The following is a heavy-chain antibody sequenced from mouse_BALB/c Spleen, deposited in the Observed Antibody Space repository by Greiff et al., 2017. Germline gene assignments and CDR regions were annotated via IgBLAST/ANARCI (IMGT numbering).Heavy chain of an antibody. CDR2: IRSKSNNYAT. Sequence: EVKVVESGGGLVQPKGSLKLSCAASGFTFNTYAMNWVRQAPGKGVEWVARIRSKSNNYATYYADSVKDRFTISRDDSQSMLYLQMNNLKTEDTAMYYCVRRDGYYAMDYWGQGTSVTVSS. V-gene: IGHV10-1*02. J-gene: IGHJ4*01. CDR3: VRRDGYYAMDY. CDR1: GFTFNTYA.